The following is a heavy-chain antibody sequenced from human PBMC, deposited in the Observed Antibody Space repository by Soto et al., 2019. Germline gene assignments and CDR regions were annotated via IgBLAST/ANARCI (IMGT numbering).Heavy chain of an antibody. D-gene: IGHD3-22*01. V-gene: IGHV3-23*01. CDR3: AKVDAMIVVASGAFDI. CDR2: ISGSGGST. CDR1: GFTFSSYA. J-gene: IGHJ3*02. Sequence: PGGSLRLSFAASGFTFSSYAMSWVRQAPGKGLEWVSAISGSGGSTYYADSVKGRFTISRDNSKNTLYLQRNSLRAEDTAVYYCAKVDAMIVVASGAFDIWGKGTMV.